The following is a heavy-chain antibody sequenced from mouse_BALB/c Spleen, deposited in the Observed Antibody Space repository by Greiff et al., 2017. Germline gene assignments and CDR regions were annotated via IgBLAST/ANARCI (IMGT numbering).Heavy chain of an antibody. V-gene: IGHV1-80*01. CDR3: ARGGPTAFAY. J-gene: IGHJ3*01. CDR2: IYPGDGDT. CDR1: GYAFSSYW. D-gene: IGHD1-2*01. Sequence: VQLQQSGAELVRPGSSVKISCKASGYAFSSYWMNWVKQRPGQGLEWIGQIYPGDGDTNYNGKFKGKATLTADKSSSTAYMQLSSLTSEDSAVYFCARGGPTAFAYWGQGTLVTVSA.